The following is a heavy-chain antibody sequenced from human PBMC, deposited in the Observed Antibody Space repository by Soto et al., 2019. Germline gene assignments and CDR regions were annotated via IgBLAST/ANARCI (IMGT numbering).Heavy chain of an antibody. Sequence: SETLSLTCAVYGGSFSGYYWSWIRQPPGKGLEWIGEINHSGSTNYNPSLKSRVTISVDTSKNQFSLKLSSVTAAGTAVYYCARASLEYSSSRLDYWGQGTLVTVSS. CDR3: ARASLEYSSSRLDY. V-gene: IGHV4-34*01. D-gene: IGHD6-6*01. CDR1: GGSFSGYY. J-gene: IGHJ4*02. CDR2: INHSGST.